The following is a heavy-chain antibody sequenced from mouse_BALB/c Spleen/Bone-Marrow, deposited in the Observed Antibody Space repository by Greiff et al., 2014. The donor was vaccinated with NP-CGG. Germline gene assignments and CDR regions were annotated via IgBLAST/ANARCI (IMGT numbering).Heavy chain of an antibody. CDR3: ALYSSRSEVAY. J-gene: IGHJ3*01. D-gene: IGHD1-1*01. V-gene: IGHV1-69*02. CDR2: IDPSDSYI. Sequence: QVQLKESGAELVKPGASVKLSCKASGFTFTNYWMHWVKQRPGQGLEWIGEIDPSDSYIQYNQKFKGKATLTVDKSSSTAYMHLSSLTSEDSAVYFCALYSSRSEVAYWGQGTLVTVSA. CDR1: GFTFTNYW.